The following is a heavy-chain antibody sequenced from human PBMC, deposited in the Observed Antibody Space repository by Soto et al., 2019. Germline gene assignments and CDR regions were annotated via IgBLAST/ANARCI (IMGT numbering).Heavy chain of an antibody. CDR1: GFTFSSYS. CDR3: ARVASSSSSLDY. V-gene: IGHV3-21*01. J-gene: IGHJ4*02. D-gene: IGHD6-6*01. CDR2: ISSSSSYI. Sequence: SCAASGFTFSSYSMNWVRQAPGKGLEWVSSISSSSSYIYYADSVKGRFTISRDNAKNSLYLQMNSLRAEDTAVYYCARVASSSSSLDYWGQGTLVTVSS.